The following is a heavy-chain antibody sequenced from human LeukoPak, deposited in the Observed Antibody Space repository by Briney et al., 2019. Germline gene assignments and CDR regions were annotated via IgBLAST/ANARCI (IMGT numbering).Heavy chain of an antibody. CDR1: GFIFSSYA. J-gene: IGHJ4*02. Sequence: GGSLRLSCAASGFIFSSYAMNWVRQAPGKGLEWDSSINDSGGSTFYADSVKGRFTISRDNTKNTLYQQMNSLRAEDTAVYYCAKDTVRGVTLWYFDYWGQGTLVTVSS. D-gene: IGHD3-10*01. V-gene: IGHV3-23*01. CDR3: AKDTVRGVTLWYFDY. CDR2: INDSGGST.